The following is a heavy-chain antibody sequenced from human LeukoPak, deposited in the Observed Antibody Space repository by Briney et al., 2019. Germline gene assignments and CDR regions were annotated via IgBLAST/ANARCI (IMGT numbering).Heavy chain of an antibody. CDR3: AKDLTRASRIAAAGTLDY. Sequence: PGGSLRLSCAASGFTFSSYAMSWVRQAPGKGLEWVSAISGSGGSTYYADSVKGRFTISRDNSKNTLYLQMNSLRAEDTAVYYCAKDLTRASRIAAAGTLDYWGQGTLVTVSS. V-gene: IGHV3-23*01. CDR1: GFTFSSYA. CDR2: ISGSGGST. D-gene: IGHD6-13*01. J-gene: IGHJ4*02.